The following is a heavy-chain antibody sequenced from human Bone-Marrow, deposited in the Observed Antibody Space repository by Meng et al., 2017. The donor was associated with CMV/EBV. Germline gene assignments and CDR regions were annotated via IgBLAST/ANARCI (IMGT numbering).Heavy chain of an antibody. CDR1: GYTFTDYY. CDR3: ARDTTYRTFDY. CDR2: INPNSDAT. D-gene: IGHD1-26*01. V-gene: IGHV1-2*02. Sequence: ASVKVSCKPSGYTFTDYYIHWVRQAPGHGLEWMGWINPNSDATNYAQKLQGRVTMTTDTSTSTAYMELRSLRSDDTAVYYCARDTTYRTFDYWGQRTLVTASS. J-gene: IGHJ4*02.